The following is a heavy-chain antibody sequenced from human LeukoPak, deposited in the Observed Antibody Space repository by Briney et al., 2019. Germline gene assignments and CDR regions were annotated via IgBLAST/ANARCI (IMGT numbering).Heavy chain of an antibody. V-gene: IGHV3-21*01. CDR3: ARDAERIAAAGVFDY. CDR2: ISSSSSYI. Sequence: GGSLRLSCAASGFTFSSYSMNWVRQAPGKGLEWVSSISSSSSYIYYADSVKGRFTISRDNAKDSLYLQMNSLRAEDTAVYYCARDAERIAAAGVFDYGGQGTLATVS. J-gene: IGHJ4*02. D-gene: IGHD6-13*01. CDR1: GFTFSSYS.